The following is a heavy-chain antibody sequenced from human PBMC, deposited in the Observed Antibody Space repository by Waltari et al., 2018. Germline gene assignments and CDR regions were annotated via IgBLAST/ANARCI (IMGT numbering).Heavy chain of an antibody. CDR2: ISYDGSNK. Sequence: QVQLQESGPGLVKPSETLSLTCAVSGYSISSGYYWGWIRQPPGKGLEWVAVISYDGSNKYHTDSLKGRFTISRDNSKNTLYLQMNTLRSEDTAVYYCARTNYDSSGYPEGMDVWGQGTTVTVSS. CDR3: ARTNYDSSGYPEGMDV. V-gene: IGHV3-30*03. D-gene: IGHD3-22*01. J-gene: IGHJ6*02. CDR1: GYSISSGY.